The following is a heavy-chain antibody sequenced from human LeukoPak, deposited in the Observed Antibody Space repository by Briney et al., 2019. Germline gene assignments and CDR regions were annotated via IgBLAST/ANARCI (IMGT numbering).Heavy chain of an antibody. D-gene: IGHD4-23*01. CDR3: ASLDPTVVTPYFDY. J-gene: IGHJ4*02. CDR1: GGSFSGYY. V-gene: IGHV4-34*01. Sequence: SETLSLTCAVYGGSFSGYYWSWIRQPPGKGLEWIGEINHSGSTNYNPSLKSRVTISVDTSKNQFSLKLSSVTAADTAVYYCASLDPTVVTPYFDYWGQGTLVTVSS. CDR2: INHSGST.